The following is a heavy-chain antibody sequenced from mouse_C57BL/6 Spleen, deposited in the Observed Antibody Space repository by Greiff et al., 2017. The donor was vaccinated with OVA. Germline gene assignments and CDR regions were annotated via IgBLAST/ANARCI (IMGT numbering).Heavy chain of an antibody. CDR3: ASHYYGSFYWYFDV. D-gene: IGHD1-1*01. Sequence: VQLQQSGPVLVQPSQSLSITCTVSGFSLTSYGVHWVRQSPGKGLEWLGVIWRGGSTDYNAAFMSRLSITKDNSKSQVFFKMNSLQADDTAIYYCASHYYGSFYWYFDVWGTGTTVTVSS. J-gene: IGHJ1*03. CDR2: IWRGGST. V-gene: IGHV2-5*01. CDR1: GFSLTSYG.